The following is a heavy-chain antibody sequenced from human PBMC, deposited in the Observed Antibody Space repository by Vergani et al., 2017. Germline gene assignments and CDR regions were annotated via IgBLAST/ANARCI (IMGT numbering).Heavy chain of an antibody. V-gene: IGHV1-46*03. CDR2: INPSGGHT. CDR3: ARRDYVILTGCRY. D-gene: IGHD3-9*01. CDR1: GSTFSNYY. J-gene: IGHJ4*02. Sequence: QVQVVQSGAAVKKSGASVKVSCKTSGSTFSNYYMHWVRQAPGQGREWTGIINPSGGHTNYAQKFQGRVTMTRDTSTSTVYIELSSLRSEGTAIYYCARRDYVILTGCRYWGQGTLVTVSA.